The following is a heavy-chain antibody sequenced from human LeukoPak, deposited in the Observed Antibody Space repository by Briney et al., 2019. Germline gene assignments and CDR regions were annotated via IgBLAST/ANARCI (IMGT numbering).Heavy chain of an antibody. D-gene: IGHD2-2*01. V-gene: IGHV3-30*02. J-gene: IGHJ4*02. CDR3: AKGYCSSTTCSVDY. CDR2: IRHDGSKK. CDR1: GFTFSSYG. Sequence: PGGSLRLSCPASGFTFSSYGMHWVRQAPGKGLEWVVFIRHDGSKKYYADSVKGRFTISRDNSKNTLYLQMNSLRAEDTAVYYCAKGYCSSTTCSVDYWGQGTLVTVSS.